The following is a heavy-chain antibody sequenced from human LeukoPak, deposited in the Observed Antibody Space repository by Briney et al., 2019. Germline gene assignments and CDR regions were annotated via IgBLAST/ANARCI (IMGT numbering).Heavy chain of an antibody. CDR1: GYTFTSYA. Sequence: GASVKVSCKASGYTFTSYAMHWVRQAPGQRLEWMGWINAGNGNTKYSQKFQGRVTITRDTSASTAYMELSSLRSEDTAMYYCARCSVGFGELLIWGQGTMVTVSS. J-gene: IGHJ3*02. V-gene: IGHV1-3*01. CDR3: ARCSVGFGELLI. CDR2: INAGNGNT. D-gene: IGHD3-10*01.